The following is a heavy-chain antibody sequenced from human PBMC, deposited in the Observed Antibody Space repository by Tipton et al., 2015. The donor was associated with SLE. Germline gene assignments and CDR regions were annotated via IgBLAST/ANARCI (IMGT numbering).Heavy chain of an antibody. CDR2: IYYSGST. J-gene: IGHJ4*02. Sequence: TLSLTCTVSGGSISSSSYYWGWIRQPPGKGLEWIGSIYYSGSTYYNPSLKSRVTISVDTSKNQFSLKLSSVTAADTAVYYCVRDQAAAGWGDFDYWGQGTLVTVSS. CDR1: GGSISSSSYY. CDR3: VRDQAAAGWGDFDY. D-gene: IGHD6-13*01. V-gene: IGHV4-39*07.